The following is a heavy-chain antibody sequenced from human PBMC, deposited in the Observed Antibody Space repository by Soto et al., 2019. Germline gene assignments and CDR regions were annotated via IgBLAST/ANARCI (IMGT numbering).Heavy chain of an antibody. J-gene: IGHJ4*01. V-gene: IGHV4-39*01. CDR2: IYYIGNN. D-gene: IGHD4-17*01. CDR1: NGSISSRSSY. Sequence: QLQLQESGSGLVKPSETLSLTCTVSNGSISSRSSYWGWIRQTPGKGLEWIGSIYYIGNNYYNPSLKSRVTISIDTSKTQFSLKLNSVTAVDTAVYFCGGQDYGAKGYYFENCG. CDR3: GGQDYGAKGYYFEN.